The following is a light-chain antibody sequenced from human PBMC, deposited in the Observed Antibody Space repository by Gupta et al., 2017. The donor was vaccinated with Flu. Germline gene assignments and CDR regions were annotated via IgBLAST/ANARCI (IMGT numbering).Light chain of an antibody. CDR2: DVS. CDR3: CSYAGSYTLM. CDR1: TSDVGGYNY. V-gene: IGLV2-11*01. Sequence: QSALTQPRSVSGSPGQSVTISCTGTTSDVGGYNYVSWYQQHPGKAPKLLIYDVSERPAGVPDRFSGSRSGNTASLTISGLRAEDETDYYCCSYAGSYTLMFGGGTKLTVL. J-gene: IGLJ3*02.